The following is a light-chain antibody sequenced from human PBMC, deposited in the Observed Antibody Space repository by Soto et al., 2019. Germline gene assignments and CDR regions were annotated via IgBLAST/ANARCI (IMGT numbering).Light chain of an antibody. V-gene: IGKV3-20*01. CDR2: GAS. CDR3: QEYGTSRT. J-gene: IGKJ1*01. CDR1: QSVSSTY. Sequence: EIVLTQSPGTLSLSPGEGATLSCRASQSVSSTYIAWYQHKPGQAPRPLIYGASNRATGIPDRFSGSGSGTDFTLTISRLESEDFAAYYCQEYGTSRTFGQGTKV.